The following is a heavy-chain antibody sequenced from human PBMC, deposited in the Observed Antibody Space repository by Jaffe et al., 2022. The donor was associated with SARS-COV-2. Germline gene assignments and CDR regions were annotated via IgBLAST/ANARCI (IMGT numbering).Heavy chain of an antibody. CDR2: ISAYNGDT. V-gene: IGHV1-18*04. D-gene: IGHD3-22*01. CDR1: GYTFSLYG. Sequence: QAHLVQSGAEVKKPGASVKVSCKASGYTFSLYGISWVRQAPGQGLEWMGWISAYNGDTKYAQKFQGRVTMTTSTSTTTDTSTSTAYMELRSLRSDDTAVYYCIRDLYYYDSSGYWDREAFDTWGQGTMVIVSS. J-gene: IGHJ3*02. CDR3: IRDLYYYDSSGYWDREAFDT.